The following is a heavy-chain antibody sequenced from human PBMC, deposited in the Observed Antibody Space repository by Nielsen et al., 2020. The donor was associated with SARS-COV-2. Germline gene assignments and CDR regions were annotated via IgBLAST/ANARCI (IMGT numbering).Heavy chain of an antibody. D-gene: IGHD3-16*01. CDR1: GFIFNNYA. CDR2: ISSRGSYI. J-gene: IGHJ4*02. CDR3: ARTTLYSNYFDY. V-gene: IGHV3-21*01. Sequence: GESLKISCAVSGFIFNNYAMNWVRQAPGKGLEWVSSISSRGSYINYADSVKGRFTISRDNAKSSLYLQLNSLSAEDTAVYYCARTTLYSNYFDYWGQGTLVTVSS.